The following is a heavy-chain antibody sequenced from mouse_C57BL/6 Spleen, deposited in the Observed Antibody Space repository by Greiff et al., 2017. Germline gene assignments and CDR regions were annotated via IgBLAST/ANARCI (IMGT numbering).Heavy chain of an antibody. CDR2: ISDGGSYT. V-gene: IGHV5-4*01. D-gene: IGHD1-1*01. J-gene: IGHJ1*03. Sequence: EVQLVESGGGLVKPGGSLKLSCAASGFTFSSYAMSWVRQTPEKRLEWVATISDGGSYTYYPDNVKGRFTISRDNAKNNLYLQMSHLKSEDTAMYYCARAGYYGSSYLWYFDVWGTGTTVTVSS. CDR3: ARAGYYGSSYLWYFDV. CDR1: GFTFSSYA.